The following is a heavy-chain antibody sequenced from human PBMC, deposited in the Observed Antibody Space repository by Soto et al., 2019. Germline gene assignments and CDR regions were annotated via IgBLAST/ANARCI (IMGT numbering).Heavy chain of an antibody. CDR1: GGSFSGYY. CDR3: ARGRVAAHGNWFDP. D-gene: IGHD2-15*01. CDR2: INHSGST. Sequence: SETLSLTCAVYGGSFSGYYWSWIRQPPGKGLEWIGEINHSGSTNYNPSLKSRVTISVDTSKNQFSLKLSSVTAADTAVYYCARGRVAAHGNWFDPWGQGTLVTVSS. J-gene: IGHJ5*02. V-gene: IGHV4-34*01.